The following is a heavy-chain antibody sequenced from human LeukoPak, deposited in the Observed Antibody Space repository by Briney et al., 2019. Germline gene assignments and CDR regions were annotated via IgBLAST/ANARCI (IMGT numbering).Heavy chain of an antibody. V-gene: IGHV5-51*01. CDR2: IYPGDSDT. D-gene: IGHD6-19*01. CDR1: GYSFTSYW. J-gene: IGHJ4*02. Sequence: GESLKISCKGSGYSFTSYWIGWVRQMPGKGLEWMGIIYPGDSDTRYSPSFQGQVTISADKSTSTACLQWSSLKASDTAMYYCARQRIPGIAVAGTDYWGQGTLVTVSS. CDR3: ARQRIPGIAVAGTDY.